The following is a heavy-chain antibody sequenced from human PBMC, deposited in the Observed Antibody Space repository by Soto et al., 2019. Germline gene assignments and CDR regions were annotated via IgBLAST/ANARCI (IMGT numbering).Heavy chain of an antibody. Sequence: SETLSLTCTVSGGSISSGGYYWSWIRQHPGKGLEWIGYIYYSGSTCYNPSLKSRVTISVDTSKNQFSQKLSSVTAADTAVYYCAGGRSAAHGYGMDVWGQGTTVTVSS. D-gene: IGHD2-2*01. CDR3: AGGRSAAHGYGMDV. CDR1: GGSISSGGYY. J-gene: IGHJ6*02. V-gene: IGHV4-31*03. CDR2: IYYSGST.